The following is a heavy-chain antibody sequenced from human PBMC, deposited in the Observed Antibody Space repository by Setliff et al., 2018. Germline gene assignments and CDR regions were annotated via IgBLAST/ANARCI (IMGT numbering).Heavy chain of an antibody. CDR1: GFTFSSFW. Sequence: LRLSCAASGFTFSSFWMSWVRQTPGKGLEWVANINQDGSGKYYVDSVKGRFTISRDNAKNSLSLQMNSLRSDDTAVYYCAGVHWTTNWFLHYWGQGTLVTVSS. D-gene: IGHD7-27*01. CDR2: INQDGSGK. V-gene: IGHV3-7*04. CDR3: AGVHWTTNWFLHY. J-gene: IGHJ4*01.